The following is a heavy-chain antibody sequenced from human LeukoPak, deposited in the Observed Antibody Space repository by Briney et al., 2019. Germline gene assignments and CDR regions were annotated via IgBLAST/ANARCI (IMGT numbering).Heavy chain of an antibody. J-gene: IGHJ4*02. CDR1: GFTFTNYA. D-gene: IGHD3-10*01. Sequence: GGSLRLSCAASGFTFTNYAMSWVRQAPGKGLEWVSTASGSGGSTYYADSVKGRFTISRDNSKNTLYLQMNSLRAEDTAVYYCAKNLQTGSYFREGIDYWGQGTLVTVSS. CDR3: AKNLQTGSYFREGIDY. CDR2: ASGSGGST. V-gene: IGHV3-23*01.